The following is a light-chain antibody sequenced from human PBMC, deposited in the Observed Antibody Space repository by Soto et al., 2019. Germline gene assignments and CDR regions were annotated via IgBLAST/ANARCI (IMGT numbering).Light chain of an antibody. CDR1: QSVSTN. J-gene: IGKJ1*01. Sequence: EIVITQSPATLSVPPGERATLSCRASQSVSTNFAWYQQRPGQAPRLLFYGASTRATGIPARFSGSGSGTEFTLTISSLQPEDFAVYYCQQYNNWPRTFGQGTKVDI. CDR3: QQYNNWPRT. CDR2: GAS. V-gene: IGKV3-15*01.